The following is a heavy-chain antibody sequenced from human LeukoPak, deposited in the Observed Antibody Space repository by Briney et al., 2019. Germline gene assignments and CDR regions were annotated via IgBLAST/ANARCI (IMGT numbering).Heavy chain of an antibody. CDR2: FDPEDGET. D-gene: IGHD2-2*01. CDR1: GYTLTELS. Sequence: ASVKVSCKVSGYTLTELSMHWVRQAPGKGLEWMGGFDPEDGETIYAQKFQGRVTMTEDTSTDTAYMELSSLRSEDTAVYYCARDNVVVPAARIPGWFDPWGQGTLVTVSS. J-gene: IGHJ5*02. CDR3: ARDNVVVPAARIPGWFDP. V-gene: IGHV1-24*01.